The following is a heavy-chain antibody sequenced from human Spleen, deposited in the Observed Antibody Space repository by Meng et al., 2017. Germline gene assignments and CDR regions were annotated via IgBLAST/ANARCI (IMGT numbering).Heavy chain of an antibody. CDR3: ARTIKPFYRMDY. Sequence: ASVKVSCKASGYTFTSYAINWVRQAPGQGLEWMGWISAYNGNTNYAQKLQGRVTMTTDTSTSTAYMELRSLRSDDTAVYYCARTIKPFYRMDYWGQGTLVTVSS. CDR1: GYTFTSYA. J-gene: IGHJ4*02. D-gene: IGHD1-26*01. CDR2: ISAYNGNT. V-gene: IGHV1-18*01.